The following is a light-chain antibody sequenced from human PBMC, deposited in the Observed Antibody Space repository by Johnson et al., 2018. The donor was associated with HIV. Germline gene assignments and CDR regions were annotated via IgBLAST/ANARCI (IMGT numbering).Light chain of an antibody. Sequence: QSVLTQPPSVSAAPGQKVTFSCSGSTSNIGNNDVSWYRHLPGTAPKLLIYDNHKRPSGIPDRFSGSKSGTSATLGITGLQTGDEADYYCGTWDNSLSAGVFGTGTKVTVL. V-gene: IGLV1-51*01. CDR1: TSNIGNND. J-gene: IGLJ1*01. CDR2: DNH. CDR3: GTWDNSLSAGV.